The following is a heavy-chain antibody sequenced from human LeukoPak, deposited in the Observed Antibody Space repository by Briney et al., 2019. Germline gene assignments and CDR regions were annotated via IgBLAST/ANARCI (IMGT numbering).Heavy chain of an antibody. CDR2: ISSSGSTI. CDR3: ARVNGDYDWYFDY. Sequence: GGSLRLSCAASGFTFNSYEMNWVRQAPGKGLYWVSYISSSGSTIYYADSVKGRFTVSRDNAKNSLYLQMNSLRADDTAVYYCARVNGDYDWYFDYWGQGTLVTVSS. CDR1: GFTFNSYE. V-gene: IGHV3-48*03. J-gene: IGHJ4*02. D-gene: IGHD4-17*01.